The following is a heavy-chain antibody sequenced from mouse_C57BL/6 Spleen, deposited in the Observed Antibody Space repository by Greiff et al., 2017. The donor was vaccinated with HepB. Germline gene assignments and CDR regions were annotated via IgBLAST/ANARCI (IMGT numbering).Heavy chain of an antibody. CDR1: GFTFSDYY. V-gene: IGHV5-12*01. D-gene: IGHD1-1*01. CDR2: ISNGGGST. CDR3: ARPHYYGSSPPFAY. J-gene: IGHJ3*01. Sequence: DVMLVESGGGLVQPGGSLKLSCAASGFTFSDYYMYWVRQTPEKRLEWVAYISNGGGSTYYPDTVKGRFTISRDNAKNTLYLQMSRLKSEDTAMYYCARPHYYGSSPPFAYWGQGTLVTVSA.